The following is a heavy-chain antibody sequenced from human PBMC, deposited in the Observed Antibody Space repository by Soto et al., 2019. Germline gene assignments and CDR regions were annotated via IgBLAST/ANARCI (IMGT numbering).Heavy chain of an antibody. Sequence: GGSLRLSCAASGFTFSNARMSWVRQAPGKGLEWVGRIKSKTDGGTTDYAAPVKGRFTISRDDSKNTLYLQMNSLKNEDTAVYYCTTDQLSYCGGECHPDFDYWGQGTIVAVSS. V-gene: IGHV3-15*01. CDR1: GFTFSNAR. J-gene: IGHJ4*02. D-gene: IGHD2-21*01. CDR2: IKSKTDGGTT. CDR3: TTDQLSYCGGECHPDFDY.